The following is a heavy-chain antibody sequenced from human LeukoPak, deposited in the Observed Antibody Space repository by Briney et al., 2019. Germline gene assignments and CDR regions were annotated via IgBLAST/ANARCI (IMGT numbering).Heavy chain of an antibody. D-gene: IGHD3-22*01. J-gene: IGHJ4*02. V-gene: IGHV1-18*01. CDR2: ISAYNGNT. Sequence: ASVKVSCKAPGYTFTSYGISWVRQAPGQGLEWMGWISAYNGNTNYAQKLQGRVTMTTDTSMSTAYMELRSLRSDDTAVYYCARDIYDSSGYYLTYVYWGQGTLVTVSS. CDR3: ARDIYDSSGYYLTYVY. CDR1: GYTFTSYG.